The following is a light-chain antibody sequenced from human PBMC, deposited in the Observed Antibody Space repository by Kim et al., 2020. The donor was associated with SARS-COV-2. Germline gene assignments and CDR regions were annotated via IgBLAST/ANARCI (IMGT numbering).Light chain of an antibody. Sequence: SPGQTASITFSGDKLADKYACWYQQKPGQSPVLVIYQDSKRPSGIPGRFSGSNSGNTATLTISGTQAMDEADFYCQAWDSSTADVVFGGGTQLTVL. CDR3: QAWDSSTADVV. J-gene: IGLJ2*01. CDR1: KLADKY. CDR2: QDS. V-gene: IGLV3-1*01.